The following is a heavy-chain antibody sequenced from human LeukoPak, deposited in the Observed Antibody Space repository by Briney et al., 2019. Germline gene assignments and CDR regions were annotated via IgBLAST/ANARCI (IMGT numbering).Heavy chain of an antibody. D-gene: IGHD3-22*01. CDR1: GFTFSSYA. J-gene: IGHJ4*02. Sequence: PGGSLRLSCAASGFTFSSYAMTWVRQAPGKGLEWVSSISSSSSYIYYADSVKGRFTISRDNAQNSLYLQMNSLRAEDTAVYYCAREQDYDSSGYYGYWGQGTLVTVSS. V-gene: IGHV3-21*01. CDR2: ISSSSSYI. CDR3: AREQDYDSSGYYGY.